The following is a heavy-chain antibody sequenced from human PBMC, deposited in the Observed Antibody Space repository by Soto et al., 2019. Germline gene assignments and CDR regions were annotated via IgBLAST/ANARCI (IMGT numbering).Heavy chain of an antibody. Sequence: QVQLVQSGAEEKKPGASVKVSCKASGYTFTSSAMPWVRQAPGQRLEWMGWINAGNGNTKYSQKFQGRVTITRDTSASTAYMGLSSLRSEDTAVYYCARSIVGVTALDYWGQGTLVTVAS. V-gene: IGHV1-3*05. D-gene: IGHD2-21*02. CDR3: ARSIVGVTALDY. CDR2: INAGNGNT. CDR1: GYTFTSSA. J-gene: IGHJ4*02.